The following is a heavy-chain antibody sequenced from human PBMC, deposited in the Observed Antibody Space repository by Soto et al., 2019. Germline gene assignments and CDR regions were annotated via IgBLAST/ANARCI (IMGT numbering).Heavy chain of an antibody. CDR1: GGSISSYY. CDR2: IYYSGST. Sequence: SETLSLTCTVSGGSISSYYWSWIRQPPGKGLEWIGYIYYSGSTNYNPSLKSRVTISVDTSKNQFSLKLSSVTAADTAVYYCARQRLRFWHCSGGSCYPDAFDIWGQGTMVTVSS. CDR3: ARQRLRFWHCSGGSCYPDAFDI. V-gene: IGHV4-59*08. J-gene: IGHJ3*02. D-gene: IGHD2-15*01.